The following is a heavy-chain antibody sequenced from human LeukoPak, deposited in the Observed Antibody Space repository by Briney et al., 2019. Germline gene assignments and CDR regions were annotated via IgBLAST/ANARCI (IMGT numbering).Heavy chain of an antibody. J-gene: IGHJ4*02. D-gene: IGHD2-15*01. Sequence: GSLRLSCAASGFPFTTYGMNWVRQAPGKGLEWVSAISGSGGSTYYTDSVKGRFTISRDNSKNTLFLQMNSLRAEDTAVYYCARDQALYCSGGSCYSDYFDYWGQGTLVTVSS. CDR2: ISGSGGST. CDR1: GFPFTTYG. CDR3: ARDQALYCSGGSCYSDYFDY. V-gene: IGHV3-23*01.